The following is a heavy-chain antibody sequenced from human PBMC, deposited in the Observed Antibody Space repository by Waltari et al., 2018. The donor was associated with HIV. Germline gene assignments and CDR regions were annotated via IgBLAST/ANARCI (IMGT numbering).Heavy chain of an antibody. Sequence: ELPLVESGGGLVQPGWSLSLSCAASGFTFDGDPWHWVRPSPGKGLEWVSGISWNSGITDYGDSVKGRFTISRDNAKNSLYLQMNSLTVEDTAFYYCAKGGSHLTIFEAWFDSWGQGTLVTVSS. CDR1: GFTFDGDP. CDR2: ISWNSGIT. D-gene: IGHD3-3*01. J-gene: IGHJ5*01. V-gene: IGHV3-9*01. CDR3: AKGGSHLTIFEAWFDS.